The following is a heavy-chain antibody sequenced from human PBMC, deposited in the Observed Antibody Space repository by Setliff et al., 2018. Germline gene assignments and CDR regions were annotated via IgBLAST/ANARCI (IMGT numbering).Heavy chain of an antibody. CDR2: TSYSGTT. J-gene: IGHJ6*03. Sequence: SETLSLTCTVSGGSISISGYFWGWIRQPPGKGLEWIGSTSYSGTTYSNSSLKSRISISVDTSKNQLSMRLTSVTAADTAVYYCARDPGNGHYMYVWGKGATVTVSS. CDR3: ARDPGNGHYMYV. V-gene: IGHV4-39*02. CDR1: GGSISISGYF.